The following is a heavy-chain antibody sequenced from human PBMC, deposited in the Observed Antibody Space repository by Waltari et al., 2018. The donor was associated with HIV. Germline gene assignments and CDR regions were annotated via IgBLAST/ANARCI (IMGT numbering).Heavy chain of an antibody. CDR3: ARDGYYYDSSGYSSYFDY. D-gene: IGHD3-22*01. V-gene: IGHV1-3*01. CDR1: GYPFTSYA. J-gene: IGHJ4*02. CDR2: INAGNGNT. Sequence: QVQLVQSGAEVKKPGASVKVSCKASGYPFTSYAMHWVRQAPGQRLEWMGWINAGNGNTKYSQEFQGRVTITRDTSASTAYMELSSLRSEDTAVYYCARDGYYYDSSGYSSYFDYWGQGTLVTVSS.